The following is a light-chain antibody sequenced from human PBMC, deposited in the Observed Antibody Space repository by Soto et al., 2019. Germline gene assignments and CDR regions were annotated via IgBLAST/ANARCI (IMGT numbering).Light chain of an antibody. Sequence: AIQMTQSPCSLSASVGDRVTITCRASEDIRRDLGWYQQKPGKAPQVLIYGGTYLQSGVPSRFSGYGSGTDFTLTITSLQPEDFAPYYCLQDFIYPRTLGQGTKVEIK. CDR1: EDIRRD. J-gene: IGKJ1*01. V-gene: IGKV1-6*01. CDR3: LQDFIYPRT. CDR2: GGT.